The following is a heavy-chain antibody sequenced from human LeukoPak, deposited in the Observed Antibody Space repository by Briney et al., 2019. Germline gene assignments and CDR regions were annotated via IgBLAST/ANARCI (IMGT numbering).Heavy chain of an antibody. J-gene: IGHJ4*02. V-gene: IGHV3-21*01. CDR1: GFAFRRYS. Sequence: GGSLRLSCAASGFAFRRYSMNWVRQAPGKGLEWVSTISSGSDYIYYADSVRGRFTISRDNFRNSVFLEVNSLRAEDTAIYYCARDLSLAMPGGFDYWGQGILVTVSS. CDR3: ARDLSLAMPGGFDY. CDR2: ISSGSDYI. D-gene: IGHD1-26*01.